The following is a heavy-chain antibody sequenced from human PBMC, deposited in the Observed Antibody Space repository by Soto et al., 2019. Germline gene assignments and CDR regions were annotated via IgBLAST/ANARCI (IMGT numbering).Heavy chain of an antibody. J-gene: IGHJ4*02. CDR3: ARRLVATTEMAFYY. CDR2: INHSGST. Sequence: QVQLQQWGAGLLKPSETLSLTCAVYGGSFSGDYWSWIRQPPGKGLEWIGEINHSGSTNYNPSLQSRVTISVDTSKNQFSLKLSSVTAADTAVYYCARRLVATTEMAFYYWGQGTLVTVSS. V-gene: IGHV4-34*01. CDR1: GGSFSGDY. D-gene: IGHD5-12*01.